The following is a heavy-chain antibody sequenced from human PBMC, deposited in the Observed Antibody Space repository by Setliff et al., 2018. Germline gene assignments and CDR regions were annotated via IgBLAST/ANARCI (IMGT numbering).Heavy chain of an antibody. J-gene: IGHJ4*03. Sequence: ASVKVSCQASGYTFTSYGVSWVRQAPGQGLEWMGWVNPYNGDTKNAQKFQGRVAMTTDTSTATVFMELRSLRSDDTAVYYCARYVHFANHFDYWVPETLLVTVS. CDR3: ARYVHFANHFDY. D-gene: IGHD3-10*02. CDR2: VNPYNGDT. CDR1: GYTFTSYG. V-gene: IGHV1-18*01.